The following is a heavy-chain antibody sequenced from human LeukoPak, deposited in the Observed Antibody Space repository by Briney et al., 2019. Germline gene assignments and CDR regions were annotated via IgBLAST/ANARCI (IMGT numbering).Heavy chain of an antibody. CDR1: GFTFDDYA. J-gene: IGHJ1*01. V-gene: IGHV3-9*01. Sequence: GGSLRLSCAASGFTFDDYAMHWVRQAPGKGLEWVSGISWNSGSIGYADSVKGRFTISRDNAKNSLYLQMNSLRAEDTAVYYCARDHYSKGYFQHWGQGTLVTVSS. CDR2: ISWNSGSI. CDR3: ARDHYSKGYFQH. D-gene: IGHD6-13*01.